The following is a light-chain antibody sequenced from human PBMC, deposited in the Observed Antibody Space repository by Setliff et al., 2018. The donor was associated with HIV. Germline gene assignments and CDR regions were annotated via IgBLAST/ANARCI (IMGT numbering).Light chain of an antibody. CDR1: SSDVGAYDS. CDR2: EVT. CDR3: SSYTGVTDLWV. J-gene: IGLJ3*02. V-gene: IGLV2-8*01. Sequence: QSALTQPPSASGSPGQSVTMSCTGTSSDVGAYDSVSWYQQHPDKAPKVIIYEVTKRPSGVPDRFSGSKSGNTASLTVSGLQAEDEADYFCSSYTGVTDLWVFGGGTQLTVL.